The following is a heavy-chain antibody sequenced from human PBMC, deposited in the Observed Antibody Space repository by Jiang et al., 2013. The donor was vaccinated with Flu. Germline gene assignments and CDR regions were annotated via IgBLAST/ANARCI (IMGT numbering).Heavy chain of an antibody. Sequence: VQLLESGGGVVRPGGSLRLSCVASGFTFDDYGMAWVRQGPGKGLEWVSGINWNGENTDYADSVKGRITISRDNAKNSLYLQMNSLRAEDTALYYCARGAPVTTFRDFWGYYFDYWGQGALVTVSS. CDR3: ARGAPVTTFRDFWGYYFDY. CDR1: GFTFDDYG. D-gene: IGHD4-17*01. V-gene: IGHV3-20*04. CDR2: INWNGENT. J-gene: IGHJ4*02.